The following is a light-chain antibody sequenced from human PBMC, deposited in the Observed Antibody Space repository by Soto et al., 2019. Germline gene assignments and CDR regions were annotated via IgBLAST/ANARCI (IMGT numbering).Light chain of an antibody. CDR1: SGHSSYA. V-gene: IGLV4-69*01. Sequence: QPVLTQSPSASASLGASVKLTCTLSSGHSSYAIAWHQQQPEKGPRYLMKLNSDGSHSKGDGIPDRFSGSSSGAERYLTLSSLQSEDEADYYCQTWGTGYSVFGGGTKLTVL. CDR2: LNSDGSH. CDR3: QTWGTGYSV. J-gene: IGLJ2*01.